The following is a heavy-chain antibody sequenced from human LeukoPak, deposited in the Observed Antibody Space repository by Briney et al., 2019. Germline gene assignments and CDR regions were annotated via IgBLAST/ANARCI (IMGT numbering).Heavy chain of an antibody. V-gene: IGHV4-38-2*02. CDR1: GYSISSGYY. CDR2: IYHSGST. D-gene: IGHD3-10*01. Sequence: SETLSFTCTVSGYSISSGYYWGWIRQPPGKGLEWIGSIYHSGSTYYNPSLKSRVTISVDTSKNQFSLKLSSVTAADTAVYYCATSITMVRGVINPFDYWGQGTLVTVSS. CDR3: ATSITMVRGVINPFDY. J-gene: IGHJ4*02.